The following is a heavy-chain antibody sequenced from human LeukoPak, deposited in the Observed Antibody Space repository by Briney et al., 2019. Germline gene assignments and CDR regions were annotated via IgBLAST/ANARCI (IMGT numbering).Heavy chain of an antibody. J-gene: IGHJ5*02. Sequence: APIKVSCKASGLTFTRHYIHRVRQAPWPRLEWMGWVNPNSGGTNYAQKFQGRVTMTRDTSISTAYMELSRLRSDDTAVYYCAREVVVPAAIRSVNWFDPWGQGTLVTVSS. CDR3: AREVVVPAAIRSVNWFDP. V-gene: IGHV1-2*02. CDR1: GLTFTRHY. D-gene: IGHD2-2*02. CDR2: VNPNSGGT.